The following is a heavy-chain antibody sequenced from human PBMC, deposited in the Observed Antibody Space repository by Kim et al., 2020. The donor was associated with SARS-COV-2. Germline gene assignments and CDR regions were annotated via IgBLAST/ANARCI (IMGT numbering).Heavy chain of an antibody. D-gene: IGHD3-3*01. J-gene: IGHJ3*02. CDR2: IRSKAYGGTT. Sequence: GGSLRLSCTASGFTFGDYAMSWVRQAPGKGLEWVGFIRSKAYGGTTEYAASVKGRFTISRDDSKSIAYLQMNSLKTEDTAVYYCTRSMDYDFWSGYYTGSPDAFYIWGQGTMVTVSS. CDR3: TRSMDYDFWSGYYTGSPDAFYI. CDR1: GFTFGDYA. V-gene: IGHV3-49*04.